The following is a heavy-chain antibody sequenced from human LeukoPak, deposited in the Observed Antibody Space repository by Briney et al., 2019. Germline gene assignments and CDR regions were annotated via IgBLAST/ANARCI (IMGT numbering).Heavy chain of an antibody. CDR3: ATLGYCSGGSCYPGGLYYYYGMDV. CDR2: ISAYNGNT. D-gene: IGHD2-15*01. J-gene: IGHJ6*02. Sequence: ASVKVSCKASGYTFTSYGISLVRQAPGQGLEWMGWISAYNGNTNYAQKLQGRVTMTTDTSTSTAYMELRSLRSDDTAVYYCATLGYCSGGSCYPGGLYYYYGMDVWGQGTTVTVSS. V-gene: IGHV1-18*01. CDR1: GYTFTSYG.